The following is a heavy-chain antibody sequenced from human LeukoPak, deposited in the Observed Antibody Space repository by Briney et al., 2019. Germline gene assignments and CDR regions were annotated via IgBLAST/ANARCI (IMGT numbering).Heavy chain of an antibody. D-gene: IGHD3-22*01. Sequence: PGGSLRLSCAASGFTLSSYNMNWVRQAPGKGLEWVSSISSSSSYIYYADSVKGRFTISRDNAKNSLYLQMNRLRAEDTAVYYCARVTYYDSSGYSHRGQGTLVTVSS. CDR2: ISSSSSYI. J-gene: IGHJ4*02. CDR3: ARVTYYDSSGYSH. V-gene: IGHV3-21*01. CDR1: GFTLSSYN.